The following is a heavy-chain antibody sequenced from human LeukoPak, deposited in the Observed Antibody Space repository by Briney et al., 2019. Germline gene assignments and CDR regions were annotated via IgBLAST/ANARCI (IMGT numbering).Heavy chain of an antibody. CDR3: ARLGYGGNWNDY. CDR2: ISAYNGNT. Sequence: GASVKVSCKASGYTFTSYYMHWVRQAPGQGLEWMGWISAYNGNTDYAQKLQGRVTMTTDTSTSTAYMELGNLRSDDTAVYYCARLGYGGNWNDYWGQGTLVTVSS. D-gene: IGHD1-20*01. J-gene: IGHJ4*02. V-gene: IGHV1-18*04. CDR1: GYTFTSYY.